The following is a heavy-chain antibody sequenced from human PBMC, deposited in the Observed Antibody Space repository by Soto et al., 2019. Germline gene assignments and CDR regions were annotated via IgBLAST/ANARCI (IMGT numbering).Heavy chain of an antibody. J-gene: IGHJ4*02. CDR2: IFYDGTNK. CDR1: GLTFSNSV. D-gene: IGHD3-22*01. V-gene: IGHV3-33*01. Sequence: LRLSCLASGLTFSNSVIHWVRQAPGKGLEWVAVIFYDGTNKYYIGSVKGRFTLSRDNSKNAVWLQMDSLRVEDTAVYYCTRGGYTNSAYYGLDYGVQGTLVTGSS. CDR3: TRGGYTNSAYYGLDY.